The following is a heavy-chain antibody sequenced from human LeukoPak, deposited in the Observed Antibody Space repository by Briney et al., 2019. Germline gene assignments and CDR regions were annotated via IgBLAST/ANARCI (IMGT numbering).Heavy chain of an antibody. Sequence: VKPSQTLSLTCTVSGGSISSGGYYWSWIRQPPGKGLEWIGYIYYSGSTNYNPSLKSRVTISVDKSKNQFSLKLSSVTAADTAVYYCASLRQVCGSCYPIDYWGQGTLVTVSS. CDR3: ASLRQVCGSCYPIDY. D-gene: IGHD2-15*01. V-gene: IGHV4-61*05. CDR1: GGSISSGGYY. J-gene: IGHJ4*02. CDR2: IYYSGST.